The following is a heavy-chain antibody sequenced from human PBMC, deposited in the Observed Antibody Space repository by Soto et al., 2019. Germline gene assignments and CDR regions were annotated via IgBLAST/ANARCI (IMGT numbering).Heavy chain of an antibody. V-gene: IGHV3-7*05. CDR1: GFTFSRYW. Sequence: GGSLRLSCAVSGFTFSRYWMSWLRQAPGKGLEWVANIKQDGSEIYYVDSVKGRFTISRDNAQNSLFLQMNSLRAEDTAAYYCAKGLIPAAIGGPARSFDCWGQGALVTVSS. D-gene: IGHD2-2*01. J-gene: IGHJ4*02. CDR2: IKQDGSEI. CDR3: AKGLIPAAIGGPARSFDC.